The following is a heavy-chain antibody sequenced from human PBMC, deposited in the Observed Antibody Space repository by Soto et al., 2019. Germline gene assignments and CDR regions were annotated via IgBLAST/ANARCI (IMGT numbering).Heavy chain of an antibody. Sequence: QVQLQESGPGLVKPSETLSLTCTVSGGSISKFYWSWIRQPPGKGLEWIGYIYYSGSTNYNPSLKSRVTMSVDTSKNQFSLKLNSVAAADTAVYHCARDRGDGYNWDYWGQGTLVTVSS. CDR3: ARDRGDGYNWDY. D-gene: IGHD3-10*01. CDR2: IYYSGST. CDR1: GGSISKFY. J-gene: IGHJ4*02. V-gene: IGHV4-59*01.